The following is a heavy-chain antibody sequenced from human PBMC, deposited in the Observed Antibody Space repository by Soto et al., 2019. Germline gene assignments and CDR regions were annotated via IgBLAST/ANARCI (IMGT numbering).Heavy chain of an antibody. Sequence: GASVKVSCKASGYTFTSYYMHWVRQAPGQGLEWMGIINPSGGSTSYAQKFQGRVTMTRDTSTSTVYMELSSLRSEDTAVYYCARDNLAGGSSGYYYDWGQGTLVTVSS. D-gene: IGHD3-22*01. V-gene: IGHV1-46*01. CDR2: INPSGGST. CDR1: GYTFTSYY. CDR3: ARDNLAGGSSGYYYD. J-gene: IGHJ4*02.